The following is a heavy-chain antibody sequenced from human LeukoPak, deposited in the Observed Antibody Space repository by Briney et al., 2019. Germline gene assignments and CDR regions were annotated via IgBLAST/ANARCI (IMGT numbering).Heavy chain of an antibody. J-gene: IGHJ3*02. CDR2: IYYSGST. V-gene: IGHV4-59*01. CDR1: GGSISSYY. Sequence: SETLSLTCTVSGGSISSYYWSWIRQPPGKGLEWIGYIYYSGSTNYNPSLKSRVTISVDTSKNQFSLKLSSVTAADTAVYYCARWEAVVPAATYAFDIWGQGTMVTVSS. D-gene: IGHD2-2*01. CDR3: ARWEAVVPAATYAFDI.